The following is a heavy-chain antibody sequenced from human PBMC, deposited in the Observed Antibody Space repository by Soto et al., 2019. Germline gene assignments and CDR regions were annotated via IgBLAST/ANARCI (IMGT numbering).Heavy chain of an antibody. Sequence: VQLVESGGGVVQPGRTLRLSCAASGFTFSSYGIHWVRQAPSKGLEWVAVISYDGSNKYYADSVKGRFTISRDNTKNTLFLQMHSLRAEDTAVYYWTKATAFCSGGSCYSVDYCGQRTLLTVAS. CDR2: ISYDGSNK. CDR1: GFTFSSYG. J-gene: IGHJ4*02. V-gene: IGHV3-30*18. D-gene: IGHD2-15*01. CDR3: TKATAFCSGGSCYSVDY.